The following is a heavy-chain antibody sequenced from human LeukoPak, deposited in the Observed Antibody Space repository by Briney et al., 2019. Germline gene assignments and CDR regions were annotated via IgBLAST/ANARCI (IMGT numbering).Heavy chain of an antibody. V-gene: IGHV3-7*01. CDR2: IKDDGSET. D-gene: IGHD5-18*01. CDR3: AREPRGYSYGL. J-gene: IGHJ4*02. CDR1: RFTFSDYW. Sequence: GGSLRLSCAASRFTFSDYWMAWVRQAPGKGLEWVANIKDDGSETYYVASVKGRFTISRDNAKDSLYLQMNSLRAEDTAVYYCAREPRGYSYGLWGRGTLVTVSS.